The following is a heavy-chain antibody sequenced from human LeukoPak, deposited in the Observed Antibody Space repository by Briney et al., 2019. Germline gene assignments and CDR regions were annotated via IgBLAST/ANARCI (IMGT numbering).Heavy chain of an antibody. CDR1: DGSISNYY. J-gene: IGHJ3*02. Sequence: SETLSLTCTVSDGSISNYYWSWIRQPAGRGLEWIGRIFISESANCNPSLKSRVTMSVDASKNQVSLRLSSVTAADTAVYYCAREREDSYDSHAFDIWGQGTMVIVSS. CDR2: IFISESA. V-gene: IGHV4-4*07. D-gene: IGHD3-22*01. CDR3: AREREDSYDSHAFDI.